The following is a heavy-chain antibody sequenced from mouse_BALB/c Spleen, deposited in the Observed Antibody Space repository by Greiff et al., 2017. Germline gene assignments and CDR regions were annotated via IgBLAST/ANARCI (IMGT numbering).Heavy chain of an antibody. D-gene: IGHD2-10*02. J-gene: IGHJ3*01. CDR1: GYSITSDYA. V-gene: IGHV3-2*02. CDR3: AREYGNAWFAY. CDR2: ISYSGST. Sequence: EVKLQESGPGLVKPSQSLSLTCTVTGYSITSDYAWNWIRQFPGNKLEWMGYISYSGSTSYNPSLKSRISITRDTSTNQFFLQLNSVTTEDTAAYVCAREYGNAWFAYWGQGTLVTVSA.